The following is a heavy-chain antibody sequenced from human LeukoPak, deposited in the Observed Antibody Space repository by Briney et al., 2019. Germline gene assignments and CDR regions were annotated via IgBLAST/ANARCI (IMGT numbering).Heavy chain of an antibody. J-gene: IGHJ4*02. CDR2: IYYSGST. CDR1: GGSISSSSYY. D-gene: IGHD1-26*01. CDR3: ARIGGSYYVGYFDY. Sequence: SETLSLTCTVSGGSISSSSYYWGWIRQPPGKGLEWIGSIYYSGSTYYNPSLKSRVTISVDTSKNQFSLKLSSVTAADPAVYYCARIGGSYYVGYFDYWGQGTLVTVSS. V-gene: IGHV4-39*07.